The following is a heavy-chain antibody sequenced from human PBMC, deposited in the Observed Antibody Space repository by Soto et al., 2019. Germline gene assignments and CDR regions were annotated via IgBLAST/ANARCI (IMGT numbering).Heavy chain of an antibody. Sequence: SETLSLTCAVSGGSISSSNWWSWVRQPPGKGLEWIGYIYYSGSTNYNPSLKSRVTISVDTSNNQFSLKLRSVTAADTAVYYCASFGYSSYETTDNFDYWGQGTLVTVSS. CDR1: GGSISSSNW. J-gene: IGHJ4*02. D-gene: IGHD5-12*01. V-gene: IGHV4-4*02. CDR3: ASFGYSSYETTDNFDY. CDR2: IYYSGST.